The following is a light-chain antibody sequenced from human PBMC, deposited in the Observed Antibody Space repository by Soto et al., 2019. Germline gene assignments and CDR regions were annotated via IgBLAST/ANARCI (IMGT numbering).Light chain of an antibody. CDR1: SSDVGRYNF. V-gene: IGLV2-11*01. CDR2: DVN. J-gene: IGLJ2*01. Sequence: QSALTQPRSVSGAPGQSVTISCTGTSSDVGRYNFVSWYQQHPDKAPKLILYDVNNRPSGVPDRFSGSKSGDTASLAISGLQDEDEADYYCCSYTGSGTLFGGGTKLTVL. CDR3: CSYTGSGTL.